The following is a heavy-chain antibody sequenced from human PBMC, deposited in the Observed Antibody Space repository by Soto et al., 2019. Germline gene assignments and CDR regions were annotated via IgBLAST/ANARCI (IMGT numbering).Heavy chain of an antibody. J-gene: IGHJ3*01. CDR2: IFGSGRTT. CDR1: GFDFSSDV. V-gene: IGHV3-23*01. D-gene: IGHD1-26*01. CDR3: AKSQSGSFFAAFDL. Sequence: GASVKVSFAASGFDFSSDVMNWVRQAPGKGLEWVASIFGSGRTTYYADSVKGRFNISRDNSKNTLYLQLNSLRVEDTALYYCAKSQSGSFFAAFDLWGQGTMVTVSS.